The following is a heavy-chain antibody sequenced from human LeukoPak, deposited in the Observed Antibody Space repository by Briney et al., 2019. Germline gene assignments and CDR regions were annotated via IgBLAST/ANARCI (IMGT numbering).Heavy chain of an antibody. J-gene: IGHJ6*02. CDR3: ARFGVDYDMGV. V-gene: IGHV4-59*01. CDR1: GGTISGYY. Sequence: SETLSLTCTVSGGTISGYYWTWVRQPPGKGLEWIGQIHYSGRADYNPSLKSRITISVDTSKNQMSLKLTSVTAADTAIYYCARFGVDYDMGVWGQGTTVTVSS. CDR2: IHYSGRA. D-gene: IGHD3-16*01.